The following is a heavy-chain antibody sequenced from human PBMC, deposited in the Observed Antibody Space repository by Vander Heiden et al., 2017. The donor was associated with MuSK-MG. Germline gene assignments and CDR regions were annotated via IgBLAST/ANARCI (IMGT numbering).Heavy chain of an antibody. CDR1: GGSIRRSSHY. V-gene: IGHV4-39*01. CDR3: VRQWDLMAFDI. J-gene: IGHJ3*02. D-gene: IGHD1-26*01. CDR2: IYYSGST. Sequence: LQLQESGPGLVKPSETLSLTCIVSGGSIRRSSHYWGWIRQPPGKGLEWIGSIYYSGSTYNNPSLESGVTISVDTAKNQFSIKLTYVTAADTAVCYCVRQWDLMAFDIWGQGTMVTVSS.